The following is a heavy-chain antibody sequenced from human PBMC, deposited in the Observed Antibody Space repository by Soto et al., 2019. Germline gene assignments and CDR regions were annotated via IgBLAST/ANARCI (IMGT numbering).Heavy chain of an antibody. Sequence: EVQLVESGGGLVQPGGSLRLSCGASGFTFSTYNMHWVRQGPGKGLVWVSRINSDGSSTRYADSVKGRFTISRDNAKNTVYLQMNSPRVEDTAVFSCARGGEVSSGWYDGHWGRGTLVTVSS. D-gene: IGHD6-19*01. V-gene: IGHV3-74*01. CDR2: INSDGSST. CDR3: ARGGEVSSGWYDGH. J-gene: IGHJ4*02. CDR1: GFTFSTYN.